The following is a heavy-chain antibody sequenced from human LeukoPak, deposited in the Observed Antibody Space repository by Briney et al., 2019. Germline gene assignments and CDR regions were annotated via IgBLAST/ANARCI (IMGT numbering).Heavy chain of an antibody. J-gene: IGHJ6*02. CDR1: GFTFSSYS. D-gene: IGHD1-14*01. CDR2: ISSSSETI. CDR3: AKDMRKYEGFGDV. Sequence: GGSLRLSCAGSGFTFSSYSMNWVRQAPGKGLEWVSYISSSSETIYYADSVKGRFTISRDNSKNSLYLQMNRLGTEDTALYYCAKDMRKYEGFGDVWGQGTTVTVSS. V-gene: IGHV3-48*04.